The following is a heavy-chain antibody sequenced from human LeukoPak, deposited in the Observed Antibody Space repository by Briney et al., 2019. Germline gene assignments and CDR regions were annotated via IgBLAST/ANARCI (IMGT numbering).Heavy chain of an antibody. V-gene: IGHV1-2*02. D-gene: IGHD3-22*01. CDR2: INPNSGGT. J-gene: IGHJ5*02. CDR1: GYTCTGYY. Sequence: ASVKVSCKASGYTCTGYYMHWVRQAPGQGLEWMGWINPNSGGTNYAQKFQGRVTMTRDTSISTAYMELSRLRSDDTAVYYCARDRASNYYDSSGYYPSGWFDPWGQGTLVTVSS. CDR3: ARDRASNYYDSSGYYPSGWFDP.